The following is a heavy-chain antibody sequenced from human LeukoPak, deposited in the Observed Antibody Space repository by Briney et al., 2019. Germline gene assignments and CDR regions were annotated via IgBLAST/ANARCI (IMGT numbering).Heavy chain of an antibody. CDR2: IKTDGSVT. Sequence: GGSLRLSCADSGFTFSNHWIHRVRQAPGKGLVWVSRIKTDGSVTNYADSVEGRFTISRDTAKNTVYLQMNSLRVEETAIYYCARGISLDVWGQGTTVTVSS. CDR1: GFTFSNHW. CDR3: ARGISLDV. V-gene: IGHV3-74*01. J-gene: IGHJ6*02.